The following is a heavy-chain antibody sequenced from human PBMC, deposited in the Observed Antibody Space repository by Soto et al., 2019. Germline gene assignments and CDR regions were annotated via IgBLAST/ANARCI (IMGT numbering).Heavy chain of an antibody. CDR3: ANGGFWSGSTPFNWFDP. Sequence: PGGSLILSCAASGCPFSSYAMSWVRQAPGKGLEWVSAISGSGGSTYYADSVKGRFTISRDNSKNTLYLQMNSLRAEDTAVYYCANGGFWSGSTPFNWFDPWGQGTLVTVSS. D-gene: IGHD3-3*01. CDR2: ISGSGGST. J-gene: IGHJ5*02. CDR1: GCPFSSYA. V-gene: IGHV3-23*01.